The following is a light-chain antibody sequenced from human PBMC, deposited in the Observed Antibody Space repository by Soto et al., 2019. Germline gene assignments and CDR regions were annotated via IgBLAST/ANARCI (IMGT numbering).Light chain of an antibody. CDR2: DVS. V-gene: IGLV2-14*01. CDR1: STDIGRYNY. Sequence: QSVLTQPAPVSGSPGQSITISCTGTSTDIGRYNYVSWYQQHPGKAPKLMIYDVSNRPSGVSNRFSGSKSGNTASLTISGLQAEDEADYYCSSYTSSSTYVFGTGTKVTVL. CDR3: SSYTSSSTYV. J-gene: IGLJ1*01.